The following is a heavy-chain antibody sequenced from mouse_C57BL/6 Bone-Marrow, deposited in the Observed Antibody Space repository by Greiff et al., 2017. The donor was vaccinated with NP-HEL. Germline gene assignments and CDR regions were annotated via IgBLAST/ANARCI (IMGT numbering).Heavy chain of an antibody. Sequence: QVHVKQSGPELVKPGASVKISCKASGYAFSSSWMNWVKQRPGKGLEWIGRIYPGDGDTNYNGKFKGKATLTADKSSSTAYMQLSSLTSEDSAVYFCARGDGYYGSYYFDYWGQGTTLTVSS. CDR1: GYAFSSSW. CDR3: ARGDGYYGSYYFDY. J-gene: IGHJ2*01. CDR2: IYPGDGDT. V-gene: IGHV1-82*01. D-gene: IGHD2-3*01.